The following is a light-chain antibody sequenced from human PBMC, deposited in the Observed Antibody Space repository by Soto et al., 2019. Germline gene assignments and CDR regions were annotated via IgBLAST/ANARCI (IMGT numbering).Light chain of an antibody. V-gene: IGLV2-14*01. CDR3: SSYTSSHTRV. CDR1: SSDVGGYDF. CDR2: DVN. Sequence: QSVLTQPASVSGSPGQSITISCTGTSSDVGGYDFVSWYQHRPGKAPKLIIYDVNNRPSGLSNRFSGSKSGNTASLTISGLRTEDGADYYCSSYTSSHTRVFGTGTKVTVL. J-gene: IGLJ1*01.